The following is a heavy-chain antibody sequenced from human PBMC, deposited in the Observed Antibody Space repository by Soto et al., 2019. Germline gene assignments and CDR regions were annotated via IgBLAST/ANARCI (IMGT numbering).Heavy chain of an antibody. J-gene: IGHJ3*02. CDR3: ARESLRAEWELPAGLNAFDI. CDR1: GFTFSSYS. D-gene: IGHD1-26*01. CDR2: ITNDGSNK. Sequence: GGSLRLSCGASGFTFSSYSMNWVRQAPGKGLEWVAVITNDGSNKYYADSVKGRFTISRDNSKNTLYLQMNSLRAEDTAVYYCARESLRAEWELPAGLNAFDIWGQGTMVTVSS. V-gene: IGHV3-30*03.